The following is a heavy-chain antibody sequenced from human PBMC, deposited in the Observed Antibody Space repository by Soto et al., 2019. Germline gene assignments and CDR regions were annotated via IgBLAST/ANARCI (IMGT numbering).Heavy chain of an antibody. CDR3: ARDRYYYDSSGYLYWYFDL. CDR2: IGTAGDT. V-gene: IGHV3-13*01. CDR1: GFTFRSYD. D-gene: IGHD3-22*01. J-gene: IGHJ2*01. Sequence: EVQLVESGGGLVQPAGSLRLSCAASGFTFRSYDMHWVRQATGKGLEWVSAIGTAGDTYYPGSVKGRFTISRENAKNSLYLQMNSLRAGDTAVYYCARDRYYYDSSGYLYWYFDLWGRGTLVTVSS.